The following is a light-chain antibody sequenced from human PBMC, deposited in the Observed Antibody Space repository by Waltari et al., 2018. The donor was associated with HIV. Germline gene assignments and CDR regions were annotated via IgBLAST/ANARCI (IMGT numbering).Light chain of an antibody. J-gene: IGLJ1*01. CDR3: SSYTSSSTLV. CDR1: SSDVGGYNY. CDR2: EVS. Sequence: QSALTQPASVSGSPGQSITISCTGTSSDVGGYNYVSWDQQHPGKAPRLMIYEVSNRPSGVSKRFSGSKSCNTASLTISGLQAEDEADYYCSSYTSSSTLVFGTGTKVTVL. V-gene: IGLV2-14*01.